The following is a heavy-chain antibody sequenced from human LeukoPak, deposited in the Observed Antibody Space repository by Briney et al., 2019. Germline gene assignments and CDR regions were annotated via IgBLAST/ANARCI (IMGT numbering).Heavy chain of an antibody. Sequence: SETLSLTCTVSGGSMSSSTDYWSWFRQPAGKGLEWIGRIYTSGYTNYNPSLKSRVTISRDTSKNQFSLEMSSVTAADTAVYYCARLLFHYGSFDYWGQGTLVTVSS. CDR3: ARLLFHYGSFDY. CDR2: IYTSGYT. V-gene: IGHV4-61*02. D-gene: IGHD3-10*01. J-gene: IGHJ4*02. CDR1: GGSMSSSTDY.